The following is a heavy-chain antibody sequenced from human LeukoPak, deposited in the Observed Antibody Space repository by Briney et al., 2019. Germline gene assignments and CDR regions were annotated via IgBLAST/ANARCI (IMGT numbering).Heavy chain of an antibody. J-gene: IGHJ5*02. CDR1: GGSISSYY. V-gene: IGHV4-59*01. CDR3: ARAHMVRGKNRFDP. D-gene: IGHD3-10*01. CDR2: IYYSGST. Sequence: SETLSLTCTVSGGSISSYYWSWIRQPPGKGLEWIGYIYYSGSTNYNPSLKSRVTISVDTSKNQFSLKLSSVTAADTAVYYRARAHMVRGKNRFDPWGQGTLVTVSS.